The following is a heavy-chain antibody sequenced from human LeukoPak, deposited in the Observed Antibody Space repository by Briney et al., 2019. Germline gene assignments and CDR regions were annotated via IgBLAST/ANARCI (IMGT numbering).Heavy chain of an antibody. J-gene: IGHJ4*02. CDR2: IRYDGSNK. V-gene: IGHV3-30*02. CDR3: AKEVWELAYFDY. D-gene: IGHD1-26*01. Sequence: GGSLRLSCAASGFTFSSYGMHWVRQAPGKGLEWVAFIRYDGSNKYYADSVKGRFTISRDNSKNTLYLQMNSLRAEDTAVYYCAKEVWELAYFDYWGQGTLVTVSS. CDR1: GFTFSSYG.